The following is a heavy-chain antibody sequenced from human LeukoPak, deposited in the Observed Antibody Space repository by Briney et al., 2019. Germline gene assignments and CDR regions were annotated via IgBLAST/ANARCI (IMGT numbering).Heavy chain of an antibody. Sequence: GGSLRLSCAASGFTFSSYAMSWVRQAPGKGLEWVSAISGSGGSTYYAGSVKGRFTISRDNSKNTLYLQMNSLRAEDTAVYYCAKDRIVPAAMGALNYWGQGTLVTVSS. V-gene: IGHV3-23*01. CDR3: AKDRIVPAAMGALNY. J-gene: IGHJ4*02. D-gene: IGHD2-2*01. CDR1: GFTFSSYA. CDR2: ISGSGGST.